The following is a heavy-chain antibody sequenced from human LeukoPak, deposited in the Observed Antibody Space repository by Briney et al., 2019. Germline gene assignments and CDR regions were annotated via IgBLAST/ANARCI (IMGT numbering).Heavy chain of an antibody. V-gene: IGHV1-46*01. J-gene: IGHJ6*02. CDR2: INPSGGST. CDR3: ARDFGEANQDYYYYYGMDV. D-gene: IGHD3-10*01. CDR1: GYTFTSYY. Sequence: ASVKVSCKASGYTFTSYYMHWVRHAPGQGLEWMGIINPSGGSTSYAQKFQGRVTMTRDTSTSTVYMELSSLRSEDTAVYYCARDFGEANQDYYYYYGMDVWGQGTTVTVSS.